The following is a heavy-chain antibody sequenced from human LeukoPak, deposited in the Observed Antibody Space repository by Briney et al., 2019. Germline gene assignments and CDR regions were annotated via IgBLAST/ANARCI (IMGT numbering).Heavy chain of an antibody. CDR1: GFIFSDSW. CDR2: IYYSGST. Sequence: PGGSLRLSCAASGFIFSDSWMSWVRQAPGKGLEWIGSIYYSGSTYYNPSLKSRVTISVDTSKNQFSLKLSSVTAADTAVYYCARDQEQLVFNYFDYWGQGTLVTVSS. V-gene: IGHV4-39*02. CDR3: ARDQEQLVFNYFDY. D-gene: IGHD6-6*01. J-gene: IGHJ4*02.